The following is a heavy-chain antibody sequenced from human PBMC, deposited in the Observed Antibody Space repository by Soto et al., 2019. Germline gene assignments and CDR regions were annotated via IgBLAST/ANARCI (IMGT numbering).Heavy chain of an antibody. Sequence: QVQLQQWGAGLLKPSETLSLTCVVYGGSFSGYYWSWIRQPPGKGLEWFGEGNHSGGIDYNPSLKSRVTISVDTSKNQLSLKLSSVTAADTAVYYCAGRNGYYSGIDYWGQGTLVTVSS. CDR3: AGRNGYYSGIDY. J-gene: IGHJ4*02. CDR2: GNHSGGI. D-gene: IGHD3-22*01. V-gene: IGHV4-34*02. CDR1: GGSFSGYY.